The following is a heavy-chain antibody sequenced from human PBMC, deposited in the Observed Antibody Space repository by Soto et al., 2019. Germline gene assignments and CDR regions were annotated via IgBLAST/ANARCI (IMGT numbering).Heavy chain of an antibody. CDR2: IYYSGST. CDR1: GGSISSSSYY. D-gene: IGHD5-12*01. CDR3: ARTASDYVSYFDY. V-gene: IGHV4-39*01. J-gene: IGHJ4*02. Sequence: SETLSLTCTVSGGSISSSSYYWGWIRQPPGKGLEWIGSIYYSGSTYYNPSLKSRVTISVDTSKNQFSLKLSSVTAADTAVYYCARTASDYVSYFDYWGQGTLVTVSS.